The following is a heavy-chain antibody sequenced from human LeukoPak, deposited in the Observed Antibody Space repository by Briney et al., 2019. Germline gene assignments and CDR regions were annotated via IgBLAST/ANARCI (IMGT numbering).Heavy chain of an antibody. Sequence: GGSLRLPCAASGFTFSSYSMNWDRQAPGKGLEWVSSISSSSSYIYYADSVKGRFTISRDNAKNSLYLQMNSLRAEDTAVYYCARDCWDYGSGSYCGIDYWGQGTLVTVSS. CDR3: ARDCWDYGSGSYCGIDY. V-gene: IGHV3-21*01. D-gene: IGHD3-10*01. J-gene: IGHJ4*02. CDR1: GFTFSSYS. CDR2: ISSSSSYI.